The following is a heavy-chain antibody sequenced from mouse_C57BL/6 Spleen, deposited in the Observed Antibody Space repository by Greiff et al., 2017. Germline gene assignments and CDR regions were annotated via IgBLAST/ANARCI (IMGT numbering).Heavy chain of an antibody. J-gene: IGHJ4*01. CDR3: ARGDRTYAMDY. CDR1: GYTFTSYW. D-gene: IGHD2-14*01. V-gene: IGHV1-50*01. CDR2: IDPSDSYT. Sequence: QVQLQQSGAELVKPGASVKLSCKASGYTFTSYWMQWVKQRPGQGLEWIGEIDPSDSYTNYNQKLKGKATLTVDTSSSTAYMHISSLTSEDSAVYYCARGDRTYAMDYWGQGTSVTVSS.